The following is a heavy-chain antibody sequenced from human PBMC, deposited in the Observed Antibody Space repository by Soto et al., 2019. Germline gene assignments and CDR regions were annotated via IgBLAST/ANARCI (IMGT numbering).Heavy chain of an antibody. J-gene: IGHJ4*02. V-gene: IGHV5-51*01. CDR1: GYRFTNYW. D-gene: IGHD1-26*01. CDR3: ASLGGPLASFDY. Sequence: GESLKISCKGSGYRFTNYWIGWVRQMPGKGLEWMGIIYPGGSDIRYSPSLQGQVTISADKSISTAYLEWSSLKASDTAMYYCASLGGPLASFDYWGQGTPVTVS. CDR2: IYPGGSDI.